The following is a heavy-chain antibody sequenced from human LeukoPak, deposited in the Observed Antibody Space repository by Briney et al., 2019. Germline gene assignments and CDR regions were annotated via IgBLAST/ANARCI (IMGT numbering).Heavy chain of an antibody. CDR2: IYYSGST. D-gene: IGHD3-9*01. Sequence: SETLSLTCTVSGGSISFYYWSWIRQPPGKGLEWIGYIYYSGSTNYNPSLKSRVTISVDTSKNQFSLKLSSVTAADTAVYYCARAVLRYFDYYGMDVWGQGTTVTVSS. V-gene: IGHV4-59*01. J-gene: IGHJ6*02. CDR1: GGSISFYY. CDR3: ARAVLRYFDYYGMDV.